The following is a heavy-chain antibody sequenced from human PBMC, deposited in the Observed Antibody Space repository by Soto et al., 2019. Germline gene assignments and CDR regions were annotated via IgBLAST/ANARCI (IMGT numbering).Heavy chain of an antibody. J-gene: IGHJ3*02. CDR2: ILVSDST. Sequence: PGGSLRLSCAASGFICSSYDMSWVRQAPGKGLEWVATILVSDSTHSEDSVRGRFTISKDSSKNTLYLQMNSLTAGDTAVYYCAKATATGGGAFDICGQGTMVTVSS. V-gene: IGHV3-23*01. CDR3: AKATATGGGAFDI. CDR1: GFICSSYD. D-gene: IGHD2-8*02.